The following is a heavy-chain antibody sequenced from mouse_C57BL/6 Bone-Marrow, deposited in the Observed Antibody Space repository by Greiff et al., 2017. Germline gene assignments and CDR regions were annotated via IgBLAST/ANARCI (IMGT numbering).Heavy chain of an antibody. J-gene: IGHJ3*01. CDR3: ARHDYYGSSHAWFAY. D-gene: IGHD1-1*01. Sequence: VKLMESGPGLVAPSPSLSITCTVSGFSLTSYGVHWVRQPPGKGLEWLVVIWSDGSTTYNSALKSRLSISKDNSKSQVFLKMNSLQTDDTAMYYCARHDYYGSSHAWFAYWGQGTLVTVSA. CDR1: GFSLTSYG. CDR2: IWSDGST. V-gene: IGHV2-6-1*01.